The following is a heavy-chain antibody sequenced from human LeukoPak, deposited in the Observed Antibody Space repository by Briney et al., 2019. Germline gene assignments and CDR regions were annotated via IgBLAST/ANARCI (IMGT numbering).Heavy chain of an antibody. CDR2: IYSTDST. J-gene: IGHJ4*02. CDR3: ARATGYPYYFDY. V-gene: IGHV3-66*01. CDR1: GFTVSSNY. Sequence: GGSLRLSCAASGFTVSSNYMSWVRQAPGKGLEWVSVIYSTDSTYYADSVKGRFTISRDNSKNTLYLQMNSLRAEDTAVYYCARATGYPYYFDYWGQGTLVTVSS. D-gene: IGHD3-9*01.